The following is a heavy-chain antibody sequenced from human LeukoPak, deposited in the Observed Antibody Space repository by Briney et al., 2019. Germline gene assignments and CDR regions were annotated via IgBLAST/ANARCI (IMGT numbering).Heavy chain of an antibody. CDR2: ISAYNGNT. Sequence: ASVEVSCKASGYTFTSYGISWVRQAPGQGLEWMGWISAYNGNTNYAQKLQGRVTMTTDTSTSTAYMELRSLRSDDTAVYYCARDLNSGSYSGYWGQGTLVTVSS. J-gene: IGHJ4*02. V-gene: IGHV1-18*01. CDR1: GYTFTSYG. CDR3: ARDLNSGSYSGY. D-gene: IGHD1-26*01.